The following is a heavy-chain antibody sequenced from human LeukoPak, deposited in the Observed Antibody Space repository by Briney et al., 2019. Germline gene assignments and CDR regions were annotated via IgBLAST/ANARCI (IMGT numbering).Heavy chain of an antibody. Sequence: GGSLSLSCAASGYTFSSYNMKWVRQAPGKRQEWVSYISSSSSTIYYADSVKGRFTISRDNAKNSLYLQMNSLRADDTAISYCAMWGSFDYWGQVILVTVSS. D-gene: IGHD7-27*01. J-gene: IGHJ4*02. V-gene: IGHV3-48*04. CDR2: ISSSSSTI. CDR1: GYTFSSYN. CDR3: AMWGSFDY.